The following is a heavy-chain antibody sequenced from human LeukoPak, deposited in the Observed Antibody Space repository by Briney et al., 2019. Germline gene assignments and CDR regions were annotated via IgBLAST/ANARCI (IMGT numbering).Heavy chain of an antibody. J-gene: IGHJ4*02. CDR2: IYTSGST. CDR1: GGSISSSSYY. D-gene: IGHD3-16*02. CDR3: ARDQSDYVWGSYRSRSDY. Sequence: SETLSLTCTVSGGSISSSSYYWGWIRQPPGKGLEWIGRIYTSGSTNYNPSLKSRVTMSVDTSKNQFSLKLSSVTAADTAVYYCARDQSDYVWGSYRSRSDYWGQGTLVTVSS. V-gene: IGHV4-39*07.